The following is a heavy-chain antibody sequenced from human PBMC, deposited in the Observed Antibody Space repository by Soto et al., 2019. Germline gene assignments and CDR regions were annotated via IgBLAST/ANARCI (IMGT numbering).Heavy chain of an antibody. CDR1: GGSISSYY. J-gene: IGHJ5*02. Sequence: LSLTCTVSGGSISSYYWSWIRQPPGKGLEWIGYIYYSASTNYNPSLKSRVTISVDTSKNQFSLKLSSVTAADTAVYYCARDSSGYYENWFDPWGQGTLVTVSS. CDR2: IYYSAST. V-gene: IGHV4-59*01. CDR3: ARDSSGYYENWFDP. D-gene: IGHD3-22*01.